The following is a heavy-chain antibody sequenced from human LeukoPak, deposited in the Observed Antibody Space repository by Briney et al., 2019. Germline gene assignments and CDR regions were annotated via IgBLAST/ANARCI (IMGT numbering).Heavy chain of an antibody. D-gene: IGHD2-2*01. V-gene: IGHV1-8*03. CDR2: MNPNSGNT. Sequence: GASVKVSCKASGYTFTSYDINWVRQATGQGLGWMGWMNPNSGNTGYAQKFQGRVTITRNTSISTVYMELSSLRSEDTAVYYCAKGGGRGFCSSTSFSCYYYYMDVWGKGTTVTVSS. CDR3: AKGGGRGFCSSTSFSCYYYYMDV. J-gene: IGHJ6*03. CDR1: GYTFTSYD.